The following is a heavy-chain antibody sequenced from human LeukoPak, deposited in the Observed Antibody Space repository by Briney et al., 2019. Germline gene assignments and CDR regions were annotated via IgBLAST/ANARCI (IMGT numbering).Heavy chain of an antibody. D-gene: IGHD4-17*01. J-gene: IGHJ3*02. Sequence: PGGSLRLSCAASGFTFSSYSMNWVRQTPGKGLEWVSSISSSSSYIYYADSVKGRFTISRDNAKNSLYLQMNSLRAEDTAVYYCARDSYGDYYAFDIWGQGTMVTVSS. CDR3: ARDSYGDYYAFDI. V-gene: IGHV3-21*01. CDR2: ISSSSSYI. CDR1: GFTFSSYS.